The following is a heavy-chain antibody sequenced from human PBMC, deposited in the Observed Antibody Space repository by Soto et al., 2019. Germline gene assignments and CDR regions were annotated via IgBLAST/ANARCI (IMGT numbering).Heavy chain of an antibody. D-gene: IGHD6-19*01. V-gene: IGHV3-48*01. CDR1: GFTFSSYS. CDR3: ARGVSGWYSDF. J-gene: IGHJ4*02. CDR2: INSGSSASNI. Sequence: VQLVQSGGGLVQPGGSLRLSCAASGFTFSSYSMNWVRQAPGKGLEWVSYINSGSSASNIRYADSVRGRFTISRDNDKNSLYLQMNSLRAEDTAVYYCARGVSGWYSDFWGQGTLVTVSS.